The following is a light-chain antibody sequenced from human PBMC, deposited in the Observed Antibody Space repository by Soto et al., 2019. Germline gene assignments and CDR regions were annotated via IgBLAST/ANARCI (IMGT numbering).Light chain of an antibody. CDR3: QQYHIFLT. CDR2: RTS. J-gene: IGKJ2*01. Sequence: DIPMTQSPSTLSASVGDRVTITCRASQSIGAALAWYQQKPGKAPDLLIYRTSTLESGVPSRFSGSGSGTEFTLAISSLQPDDFATYYCQQYHIFLTFGQGTKLEIK. CDR1: QSIGAA. V-gene: IGKV1-5*03.